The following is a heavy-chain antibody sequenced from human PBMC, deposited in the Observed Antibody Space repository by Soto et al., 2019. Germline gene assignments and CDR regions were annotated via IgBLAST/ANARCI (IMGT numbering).Heavy chain of an antibody. CDR1: GASISRGYYF. J-gene: IGHJ4*02. Sequence: PSETLSLTCTVSGASISRGYYFWNWIRQHPGKGLEWIGYSYDSGDTYYKYNPSLKSRVAISVDKSKNQFSLKLSSVTAADTAVYYCATYGLGTYYTYWGPGTLVTVSS. CDR2: SYDSGDT. D-gene: IGHD3-10*01. CDR3: ATYGLGTYYTY. V-gene: IGHV4-31*03.